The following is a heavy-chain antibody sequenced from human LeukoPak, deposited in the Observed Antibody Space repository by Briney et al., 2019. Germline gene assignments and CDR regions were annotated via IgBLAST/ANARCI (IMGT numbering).Heavy chain of an antibody. CDR2: INPNSGGT. J-gene: IGHJ4*02. CDR3: ERGEIDYGGY. D-gene: IGHD4/OR15-4a*01. V-gene: IGHV1-2*02. CDR1: GYTFTGYY. Sequence: ASVKVSCTASGYTFTGYYIHWVRQAPGQGLQWMGWINPNSGGTNYAQKFRGRVTMTRDTSISTAYMELSRLRSDDTAVYYCERGEIDYGGYWGQGTLVTVSS.